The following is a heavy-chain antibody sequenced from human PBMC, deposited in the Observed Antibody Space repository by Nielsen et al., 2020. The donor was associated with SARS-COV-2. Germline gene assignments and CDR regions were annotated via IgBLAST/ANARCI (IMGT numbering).Heavy chain of an antibody. Sequence: GESLKISCAASGFTFSSYDMHWVRQATGKGLEWVSAIGTAGDTYYPGSVKGRFTISRENAKNSLYLQMNSLRAEDTALYYCASLLGGGDSDYWGQGTLVTVSS. V-gene: IGHV3-13*01. D-gene: IGHD2-21*02. CDR3: ASLLGGGDSDY. J-gene: IGHJ4*02. CDR1: GFTFSSYD. CDR2: IGTAGDT.